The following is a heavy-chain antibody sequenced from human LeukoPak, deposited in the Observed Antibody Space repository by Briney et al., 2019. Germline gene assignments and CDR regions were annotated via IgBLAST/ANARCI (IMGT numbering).Heavy chain of an antibody. CDR2: MNPNSGNT. Sequence: ASVKVSCKASGYTFTSYDINWVRQATGQGLEWMGWMNPNSGNTGYAQKFQGRVTMTRNTSISTAYMELSSLGSEDTAVYYCARVGVLRYFDLLKNYYYYYMDVWGKGTTVTVSS. V-gene: IGHV1-8*01. J-gene: IGHJ6*03. CDR3: ARVGVLRYFDLLKNYYYYYMDV. CDR1: GYTFTSYD. D-gene: IGHD3-9*01.